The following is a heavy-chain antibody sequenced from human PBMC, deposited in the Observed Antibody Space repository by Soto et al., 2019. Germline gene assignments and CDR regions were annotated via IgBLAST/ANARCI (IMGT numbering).Heavy chain of an antibody. CDR2: MSGSSSTT. Sequence: GGSLGLSCTISGLPISTYALIWIRPAPGGGLEWVSSMSGSSSTTYYADSVRGRFTISRDRSKNTLYLQMSSLRAEDTALYYCAKNQERELPRVIDFWGQGNPVTVS. J-gene: IGHJ4*02. D-gene: IGHD1-7*01. CDR3: AKNQERELPRVIDF. V-gene: IGHV3-23*01. CDR1: GLPISTYA.